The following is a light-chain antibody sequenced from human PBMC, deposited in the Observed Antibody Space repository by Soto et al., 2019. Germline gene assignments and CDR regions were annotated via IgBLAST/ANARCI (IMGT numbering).Light chain of an antibody. V-gene: IGLV2-14*01. CDR3: SSYTSSSTLEGV. Sequence: QSVLTQPASVSGSPGQSITISCTGTSSDVGGYNYVSWYQQHPGKAPKLMIYDVSNRPSGVSNRFSGSKSGNTASLTISGLQAEEEADYSCSSYTSSSTLEGVFGTGTKVTV. J-gene: IGLJ1*01. CDR1: SSDVGGYNY. CDR2: DVS.